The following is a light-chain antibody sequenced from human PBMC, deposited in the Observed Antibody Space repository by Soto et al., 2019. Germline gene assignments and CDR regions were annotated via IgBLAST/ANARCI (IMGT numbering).Light chain of an antibody. CDR3: CSHTTTTLWV. V-gene: IGLV2-14*01. J-gene: IGLJ3*02. CDR1: SSDIGGYNY. Sequence: QSALTQPASVSGSPGQSITISCTGTSSDIGGYNYVSWYQQHPGKVPKLMIYEVTNRPSGVSNRFSGSKSGNTASLTISGLQAEDEADYYFCSHTTTTLWVFGGGTKLTVL. CDR2: EVT.